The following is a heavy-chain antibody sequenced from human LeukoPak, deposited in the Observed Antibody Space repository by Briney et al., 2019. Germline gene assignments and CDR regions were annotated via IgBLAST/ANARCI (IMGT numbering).Heavy chain of an antibody. CDR3: ARRLRGFDS. V-gene: IGHV4-39*01. CDR1: GGSVSSSSYY. D-gene: IGHD5-12*01. CDR2: VYYSGST. Sequence: PSETLSLTCTVSGGSVSSSSYYWGWIRQPPGKGLEWIGSVYYSGSTYYNPSLKTRVTISVDTSKNQFSLKLSSVTAADTALYYCARRLRGFDSWGKGTLVTVSS. J-gene: IGHJ5*01.